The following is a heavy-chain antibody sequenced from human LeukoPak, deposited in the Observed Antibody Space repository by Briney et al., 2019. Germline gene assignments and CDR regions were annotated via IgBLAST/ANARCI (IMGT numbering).Heavy chain of an antibody. CDR2: IIPIFGTA. CDR3: ARTSITMVRGDEGDY. J-gene: IGHJ4*02. V-gene: IGHV1-69*06. Sequence: ASVKVSCKASGGTFSSYAISWVRQAPGQGLKWMGGIIPIFGTANYAQKFQGRVTITADKSTSTAYMELSSLRSEDTAVYYCARTSITMVRGDEGDYWGQGTLVTVSS. CDR1: GGTFSSYA. D-gene: IGHD3-10*01.